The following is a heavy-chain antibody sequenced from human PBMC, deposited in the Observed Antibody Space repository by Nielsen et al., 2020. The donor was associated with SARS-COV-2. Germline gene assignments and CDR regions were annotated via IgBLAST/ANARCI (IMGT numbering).Heavy chain of an antibody. Sequence: GESLKISCAASGFTFSGYAMSWVRQAPGKGLEWVSAISGNGGSTYYADSVKGRFTISRDNSKNTLYLQMNSLSAEDTAIYYCAREGRKLPLDYWGQGTLVTVSS. CDR2: ISGNGGST. J-gene: IGHJ4*02. CDR1: GFTFSGYA. CDR3: AREGRKLPLDY. D-gene: IGHD5-24*01. V-gene: IGHV3-23*01.